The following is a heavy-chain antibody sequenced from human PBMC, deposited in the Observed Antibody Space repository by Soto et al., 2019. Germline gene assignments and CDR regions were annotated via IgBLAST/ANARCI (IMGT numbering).Heavy chain of an antibody. CDR2: VYYGGST. CDR3: ARAPWYYDFWSGRRRPFDY. Sequence: SLTCTVSGGSITGRRYYWGWIRQPPGKGLEWIGSVYYGGSTYYNPSLKSRVTMTRDTSTSTVYMELSSLRSEDTAVYYCARAPWYYDFWSGRRRPFDYWGQGTLVTVSS. CDR1: GGSITGRRYY. J-gene: IGHJ4*02. V-gene: IGHV4-39*07. D-gene: IGHD3-3*01.